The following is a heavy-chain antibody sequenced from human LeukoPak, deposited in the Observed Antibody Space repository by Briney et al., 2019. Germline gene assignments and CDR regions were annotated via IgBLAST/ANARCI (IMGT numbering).Heavy chain of an antibody. J-gene: IGHJ3*02. CDR3: ARHEKPLDAFDI. Sequence: SETLSLTCTVSGGSISSYYWSWIRQPPGKGLEWIGCIYYSGSTNYNPSLKSRVTISVDTSKNQFSLKLSSVTAADTAVYYCARHEKPLDAFDIWGQGTMVTVSS. V-gene: IGHV4-59*08. CDR1: GGSISSYY. CDR2: IYYSGST.